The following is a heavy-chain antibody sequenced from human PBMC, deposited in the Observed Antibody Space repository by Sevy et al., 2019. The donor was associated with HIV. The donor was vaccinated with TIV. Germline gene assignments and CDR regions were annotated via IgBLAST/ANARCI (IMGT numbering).Heavy chain of an antibody. CDR1: GFTFSNAW. Sequence: GGSLRLSCAASGFTFSNAWMSWVRQAPGKGLEWVGRIKSKTDGGTIDYAAPVKGRFTISRDDSKNTLYLQMNSLKTEDTAVYYCTTDPMIVLVVTDGMDVWGQGTTVTVSS. CDR3: TTDPMIVLVVTDGMDV. J-gene: IGHJ6*02. CDR2: IKSKTDGGTI. D-gene: IGHD2-8*02. V-gene: IGHV3-15*01.